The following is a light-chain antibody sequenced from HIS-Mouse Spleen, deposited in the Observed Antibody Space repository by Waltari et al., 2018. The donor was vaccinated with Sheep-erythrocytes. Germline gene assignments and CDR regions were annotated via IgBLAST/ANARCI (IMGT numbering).Light chain of an antibody. CDR1: SSDLGSYNL. V-gene: IGLV2-23*03. CDR2: EGS. CDR3: CSYAGSSTFVV. J-gene: IGLJ2*01. Sequence: QSALTQPASVSGSPGPSITISCTGTSSDLGSYNLVSWYQQHPGKAPKLMIYEGSKRPSGVSNRFSGSKSGNTASLTISGLQAEDEADYYCCSYAGSSTFVVFGGGTKLTVL.